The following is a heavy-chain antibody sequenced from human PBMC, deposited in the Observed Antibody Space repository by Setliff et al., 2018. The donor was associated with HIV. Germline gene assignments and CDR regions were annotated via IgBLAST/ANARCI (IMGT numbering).Heavy chain of an antibody. CDR1: GGSINSGGYY. V-gene: IGHV4-61*02. J-gene: IGHJ6*02. Sequence: PSETLSLTCTVSGGSINSGGYYWVWIRQPALKRLEWIGRIYTSGLTNYNPSLKSRVTISVDTSKNQVPLKLSSVTASDTAVYYCARARYIVIRGDAGMDVWGPGTTVTVSS. CDR2: IYTSGLT. D-gene: IGHD3-10*01. CDR3: ARARYIVIRGDAGMDV.